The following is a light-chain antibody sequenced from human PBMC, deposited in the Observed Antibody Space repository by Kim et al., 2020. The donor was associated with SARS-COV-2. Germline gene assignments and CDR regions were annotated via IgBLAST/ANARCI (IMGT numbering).Light chain of an antibody. Sequence: QRGTDNGTESRSNIGAGYHVHLSPQRPGTAPKLLIYGTNNRPSGVPDQFSGSKSGTSASLAITGLQAEDRADYNCQSYDSSLSGYVFGTGTKVTVL. CDR3: QSYDSSLSGYV. V-gene: IGLV1-40*01. CDR1: RSNIGAGYH. J-gene: IGLJ1*01. CDR2: GTN.